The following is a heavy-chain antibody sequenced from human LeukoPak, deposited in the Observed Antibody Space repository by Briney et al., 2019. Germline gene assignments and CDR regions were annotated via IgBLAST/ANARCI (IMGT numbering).Heavy chain of an antibody. CDR2: ISSDGTTT. Sequence: GGSLRLSCAASGFTFSTSWMHWVRQAPGEGLVWVSRISSDGTTTTCADSVKGRFTISRDNAKNTLYLQMNSLRVEDTAVYYCARVRSSSWYDYWGQGALVTVSS. V-gene: IGHV3-74*01. CDR3: ARVRSSSWYDY. J-gene: IGHJ4*02. CDR1: GFTFSTSW. D-gene: IGHD6-13*01.